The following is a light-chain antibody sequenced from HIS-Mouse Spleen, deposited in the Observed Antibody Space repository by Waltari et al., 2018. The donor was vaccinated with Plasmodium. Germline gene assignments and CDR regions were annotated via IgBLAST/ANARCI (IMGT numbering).Light chain of an antibody. Sequence: QSALTQPRSVSGSPGQSVTISCTGPSSDVAGYNYVSWYQQHPGTAPKLMIYDVSKRPSGVPDRFSGSKSGNTASLTISGLQAEDEADYYCCSYAGSYTWVFGGGTKLTVL. J-gene: IGLJ3*02. CDR1: SSDVAGYNY. CDR2: DVS. CDR3: CSYAGSYTWV. V-gene: IGLV2-11*01.